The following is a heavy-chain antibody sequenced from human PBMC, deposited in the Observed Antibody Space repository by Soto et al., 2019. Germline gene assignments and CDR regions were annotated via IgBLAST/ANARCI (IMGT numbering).Heavy chain of an antibody. CDR3: VRDRDTNMETFDY. V-gene: IGHV3-11*04. J-gene: IGHJ4*02. D-gene: IGHD5-18*01. Sequence: LRLSCAASGFTFSDYYMSWIRQAPGKGLEWVSYISSSASTMYYADSVKGRFTISRDNAKNSLYLQMNSLRAEDTAVYYCVRDRDTNMETFDYWGQGTLVTVSS. CDR2: ISSSASTM. CDR1: GFTFSDYY.